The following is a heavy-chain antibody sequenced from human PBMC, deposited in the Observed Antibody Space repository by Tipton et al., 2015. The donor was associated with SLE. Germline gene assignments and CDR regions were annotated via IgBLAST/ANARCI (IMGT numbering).Heavy chain of an antibody. CDR3: ARVGLVAPAAISSGVDS. V-gene: IGHV4-39*07. Sequence: LRLSCTVSGGPISSSSYYWGWIRQPPGKGLEWIGSIYYSGSTYYNPSLKSRVTISVDTSKNQFSLNLSSVTAADTAVYYCARVGLVAPAAISSGVDSWGQGTLVNVSS. J-gene: IGHJ4*02. CDR1: GGPISSSSYY. D-gene: IGHD2-2*02. CDR2: IYYSGST.